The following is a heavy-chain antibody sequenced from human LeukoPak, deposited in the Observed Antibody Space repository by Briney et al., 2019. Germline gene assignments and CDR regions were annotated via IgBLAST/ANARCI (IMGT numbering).Heavy chain of an antibody. CDR1: GGSISSGGYY. J-gene: IGHJ5*02. Sequence: SQTLSLTCTVSGGSISSGGYYWSWIRQHPGKGLEWIGYIYYSGSTYYNPSLKSRVTISVDTSKNQFSLKLSSVTAADTAVYYCARDWVTMVRGVKTGWFDPWGQGALVTVSS. CDR2: IYYSGST. V-gene: IGHV4-31*03. CDR3: ARDWVTMVRGVKTGWFDP. D-gene: IGHD3-10*01.